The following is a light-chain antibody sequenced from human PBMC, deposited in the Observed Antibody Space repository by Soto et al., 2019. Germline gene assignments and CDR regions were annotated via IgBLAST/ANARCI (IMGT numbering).Light chain of an antibody. Sequence: DIPMTQSPSTLSASVGDRVTITCRASQSISNWLAWYQQKPGKAPNLLIYKASTLESGVPSRFSGSGFGTEFTLTISSLQPDDFATYYCQHYNSYSETFGQGTKVEIK. J-gene: IGKJ1*01. CDR2: KAS. CDR3: QHYNSYSET. V-gene: IGKV1-5*03. CDR1: QSISNW.